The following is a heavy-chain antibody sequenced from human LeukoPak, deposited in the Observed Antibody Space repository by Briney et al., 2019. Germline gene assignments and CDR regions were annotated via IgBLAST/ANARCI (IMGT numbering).Heavy chain of an antibody. D-gene: IGHD3-16*02. CDR3: AKDLRGVSTLYYYYMDV. J-gene: IGHJ6*03. CDR1: GFTFSSYA. Sequence: AGGSLRLSCAASGFTFSSYAMSWVRQAPGKGLVWVSAFSCCGGSTYYGDSVKGRFTLSRDNSKNTLYLQMNSLRAEDTAVYYCAKDLRGVSTLYYYYMDVWGKGTTVTVSS. CDR2: FSCCGGST. V-gene: IGHV3-23*01.